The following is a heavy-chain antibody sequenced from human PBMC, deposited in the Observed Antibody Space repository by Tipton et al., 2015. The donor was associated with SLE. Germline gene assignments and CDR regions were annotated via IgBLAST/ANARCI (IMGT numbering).Heavy chain of an antibody. D-gene: IGHD2-15*01. Sequence: AVSGFTFSSYEMNWVRQAPGKGLEWVSYISSSGSTIYYADSVKGRFTIPRDNAKNSLYLQMNSLRAEDTAVYYCAREGYCSGGSCCYGMDVWGQGTTVTVSS. V-gene: IGHV3-48*03. CDR3: AREGYCSGGSCCYGMDV. CDR1: GFTFSSYE. J-gene: IGHJ6*02. CDR2: ISSSGSTI.